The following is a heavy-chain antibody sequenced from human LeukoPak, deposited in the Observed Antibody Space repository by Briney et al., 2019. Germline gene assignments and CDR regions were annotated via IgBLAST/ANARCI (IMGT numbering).Heavy chain of an antibody. CDR3: AREGIVRTYDQ. J-gene: IGHJ4*02. CDR2: IYYSGIT. Sequence: SETLSLTCTVSGDSITSYYWYWFRQPPGKELEWIACIYYSGITYYNPSLKSRVTISLDTSKNHFSLRLSSVTAADTAIYYCAREGIVRTYDQWGQGILVTVSS. V-gene: IGHV4-59*12. CDR1: GDSITSYY. D-gene: IGHD2/OR15-2a*01.